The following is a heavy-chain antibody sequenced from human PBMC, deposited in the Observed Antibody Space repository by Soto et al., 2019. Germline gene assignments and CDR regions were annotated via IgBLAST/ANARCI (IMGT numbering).Heavy chain of an antibody. CDR2: IYAGSIT. Sequence: VGSLRLSCAASGFTVTSNYMSWVRQAAGSGLEWVSFIYAGSITFYAYSVKGRFTIPRDSSKNSLYVEMNSLRAEDTAVYYCAKIPYYNSGTIFAHWGQGTLVTVSS. D-gene: IGHD3-10*01. V-gene: IGHV3-53*01. J-gene: IGHJ4*02. CDR1: GFTVTSNY. CDR3: AKIPYYNSGTIFAH.